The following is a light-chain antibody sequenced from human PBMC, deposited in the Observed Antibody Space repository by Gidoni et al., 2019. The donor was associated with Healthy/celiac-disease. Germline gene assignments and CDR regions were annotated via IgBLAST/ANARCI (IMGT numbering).Light chain of an antibody. Sequence: DIQMTQSPSTLSASVGDRVTITCRASQSISSWLAWYQQKPGKASKLLIYQASSLESGVPSRFSGSGSGTDFTLTISSLQPDDFATYYSQQYNSYSGTFGPGTKVDIK. CDR2: QAS. J-gene: IGKJ3*01. V-gene: IGKV1-5*03. CDR3: QQYNSYSGT. CDR1: QSISSW.